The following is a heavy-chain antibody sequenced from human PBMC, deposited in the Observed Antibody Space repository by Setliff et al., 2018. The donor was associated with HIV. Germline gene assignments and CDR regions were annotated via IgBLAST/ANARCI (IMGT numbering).Heavy chain of an antibody. CDR3: ARLSGDYYYFDY. CDR2: IYTSGST. CDR1: DDSFSTNY. V-gene: IGHV4-4*09. Sequence: SETLSLTCNVSDDSFSTNYWSWVRQPPGKGLEWIGYIYTSGSTNYNPSLKSRVTISLDTSKNQFSLKLTSVTAADTAVYYCARLSGDYYYFDYWGQGTLVTVSS. D-gene: IGHD2-21*02. J-gene: IGHJ4*02.